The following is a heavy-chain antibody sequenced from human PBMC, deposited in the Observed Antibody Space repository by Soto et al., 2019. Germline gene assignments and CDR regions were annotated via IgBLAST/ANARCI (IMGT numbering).Heavy chain of an antibody. Sequence: ASVKVSCKASGYTFTSYGISWVRQAPGQGLEWMGWISAYNGNTNYAQKLQGRVTMTTDTSTSTAYMELRSLRSDDTAVYYCAREGSMWQQLALYYYYYGMDVWGQGTTVTVSS. V-gene: IGHV1-18*01. J-gene: IGHJ6*02. D-gene: IGHD6-13*01. CDR1: GYTFTSYG. CDR2: ISAYNGNT. CDR3: AREGSMWQQLALYYYYYGMDV.